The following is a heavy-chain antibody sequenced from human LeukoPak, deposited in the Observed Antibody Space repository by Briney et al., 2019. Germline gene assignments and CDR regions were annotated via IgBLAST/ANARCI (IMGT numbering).Heavy chain of an antibody. CDR3: ARVGDYSSSWYDLLYFDS. V-gene: IGHV4-39*07. Sequence: SETLSLTCTVSGDSVGSSPYYWAWLRQPPGRELDWIGSVSYSGRPSYTPSLESRVTISVDTSKNQFFLKFNSVTAADTAVYYCARVGDYSSSWYDLLYFDSWGPGTLVTVSS. CDR1: GDSVGSSPYY. J-gene: IGHJ4*02. D-gene: IGHD6-13*01. CDR2: VSYSGRP.